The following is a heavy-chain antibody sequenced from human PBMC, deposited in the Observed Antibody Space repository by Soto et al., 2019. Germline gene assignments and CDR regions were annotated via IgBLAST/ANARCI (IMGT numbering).Heavy chain of an antibody. CDR3: AREDRDRETGLVPAAIDGMDV. D-gene: IGHD2-2*01. V-gene: IGHV1-69*08. CDR1: GGTFSRYS. Sequence: QVQLVQSGAEVKKPGSSVKGSCKASGGTFSRYSITWVRQAPGHGLEWIGRIIPIFGIASYAQKFQGSVRITADESTSTAYRELSSLRSDDTAVYYCAREDRDRETGLVPAAIDGMDVWGQGTTVTVSS. J-gene: IGHJ6*02. CDR2: IIPIFGIA.